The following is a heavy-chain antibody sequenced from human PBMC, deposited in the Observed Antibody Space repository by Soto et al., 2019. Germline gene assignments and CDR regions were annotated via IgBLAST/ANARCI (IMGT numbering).Heavy chain of an antibody. Sequence: PSETLSLTCPFSGGSISSSSYYWGWIRQPPGKGLEWIGSIYYSGSTNYNPSLKSRVTISVDTSKNQFSLKLSSVTAADTAVYYCASSNIAAAGFYYYGMDVWGRGTTVTVSS. CDR3: ASSNIAAAGFYYYGMDV. CDR1: GGSISSSSYY. D-gene: IGHD6-13*01. J-gene: IGHJ6*02. CDR2: IYYSGST. V-gene: IGHV4-39*07.